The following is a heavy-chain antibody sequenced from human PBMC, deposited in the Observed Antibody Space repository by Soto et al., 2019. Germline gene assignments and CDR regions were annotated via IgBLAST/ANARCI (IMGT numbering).Heavy chain of an antibody. D-gene: IGHD6-6*01. Sequence: QVQLVQSGAEVKKPGATVKVSCKASGYTFSSYDIHWVRQAPGQRPEWMGWINGGNGNTKYSQKFQGRVTIIRDTSATTVYIELTSLRPEDTAVYYCARARGRAFDRWGRGTMVTVSS. CDR2: INGGNGNT. V-gene: IGHV1-3*01. CDR1: GYTFSSYD. J-gene: IGHJ3*02. CDR3: ARARGRAFDR.